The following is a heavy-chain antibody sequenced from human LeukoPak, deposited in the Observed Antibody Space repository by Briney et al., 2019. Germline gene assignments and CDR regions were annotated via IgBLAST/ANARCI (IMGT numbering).Heavy chain of an antibody. CDR3: ARSLGRYYYGSGSPADSLCY. Sequence: ASVKVSCKASGYTLTGYHIDWVRQAPGQGLEWMGWINPNNGGTKYAQKFQGRVTMTRDTSISTAYMELSRLRSDDTAVYYCARSLGRYYYGSGSPADSLCYWGQGTLVTVSS. D-gene: IGHD3-10*01. J-gene: IGHJ4*02. CDR1: GYTLTGYH. CDR2: INPNNGGT. V-gene: IGHV1-2*02.